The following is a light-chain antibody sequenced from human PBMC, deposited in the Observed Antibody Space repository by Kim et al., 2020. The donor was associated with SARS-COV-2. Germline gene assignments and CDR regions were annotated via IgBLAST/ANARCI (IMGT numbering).Light chain of an antibody. CDR3: QQSYRTPPYT. Sequence: AWVGDRVTITCRASHYITSYLNWYQMKPGETPKLLIYRATNLQSGVPLRFSGSGVGTDFNLTITSLHADDSATYFCQQSYRTPPYTFGQGTKLEI. CDR1: HYITSY. V-gene: IGKV1-39*01. CDR2: RAT. J-gene: IGKJ2*01.